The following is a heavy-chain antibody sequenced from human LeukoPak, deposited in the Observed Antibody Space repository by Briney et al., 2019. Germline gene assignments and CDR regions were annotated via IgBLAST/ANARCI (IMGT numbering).Heavy chain of an antibody. D-gene: IGHD3-9*01. V-gene: IGHV4-34*01. CDR2: INLTGST. Sequence: SETLSLTCAANGGSFSGYYWSWIRQPPGKGLECIGEINLTGSTNYNPSLKSGVTISVDTSKNQISLKLRSVTAADTAVYYCSGADILTGKGIFDTWGQGTMVTVSS. CDR1: GGSFSGYY. J-gene: IGHJ3*02. CDR3: SGADILTGKGIFDT.